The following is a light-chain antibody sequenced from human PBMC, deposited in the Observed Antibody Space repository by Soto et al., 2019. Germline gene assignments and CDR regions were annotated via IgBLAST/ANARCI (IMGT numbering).Light chain of an antibody. V-gene: IGKV3-11*01. CDR1: QSVSSY. CDR3: QQRSKLYI. Sequence: EIVLTQSPATLSLSPGERATLSCRASQSVSSYLAWYQQKPGQAPRLLIYDASNRATGIPARFSGSGSGTDFTLTISSLEPEDFAVYYCQQRSKLYIFGQGTKLEIK. J-gene: IGKJ2*01. CDR2: DAS.